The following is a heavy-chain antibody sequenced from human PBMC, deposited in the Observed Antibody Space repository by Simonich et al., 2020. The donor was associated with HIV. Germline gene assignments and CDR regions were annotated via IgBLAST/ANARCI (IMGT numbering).Heavy chain of an antibody. V-gene: IGHV4-34*01. CDR2: IDHSEST. CDR3: ARLERGIDAFDI. J-gene: IGHJ3*02. D-gene: IGHD7-27*01. CDR1: GGPFSGYY. Sequence: QVHLQQWGAGLLKPSETLSLTCAVYGGPFSGYYWSWIRQPPGKGLEWIGEIDHSESTNYTPSLKCLVTIAVDSAKKQFSLKLSSVTAADTAVYYCARLERGIDAFDIWGQGTMVTVSS.